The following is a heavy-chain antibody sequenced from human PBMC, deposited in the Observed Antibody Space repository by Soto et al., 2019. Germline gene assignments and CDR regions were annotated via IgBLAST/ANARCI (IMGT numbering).Heavy chain of an antibody. CDR3: ARNRSPPPGYYYDSSGYYEGGPDAFDI. V-gene: IGHV1-69*13. Sequence: ASVKVSCKASGGTFSSYAVSWVRQAPGQGLEWMGGIIPIFGTANYAQKFQGRVTITADESTSTAYMELSSLRSEDTAVYYCARNRSPPPGYYYDSSGYYEGGPDAFDIWGQGTMVTVSS. D-gene: IGHD3-22*01. CDR2: IIPIFGTA. CDR1: GGTFSSYA. J-gene: IGHJ3*02.